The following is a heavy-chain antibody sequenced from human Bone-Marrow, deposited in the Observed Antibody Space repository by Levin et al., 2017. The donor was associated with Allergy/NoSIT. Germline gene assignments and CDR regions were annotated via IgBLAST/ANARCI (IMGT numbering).Heavy chain of an antibody. CDR3: ARVTTGTTGAFDI. D-gene: IGHD1-1*01. J-gene: IGHJ3*02. Sequence: GESLKISCQASGYTFTGYYMHWVRQAPGQGLEWMGWINPNSGGTNYAQKFQGWVTMTRDTSISTAYMELSRLRSDDTAVYYCARVTTGTTGAFDIWGQGTMVTVSS. CDR2: INPNSGGT. V-gene: IGHV1-2*04. CDR1: GYTFTGYY.